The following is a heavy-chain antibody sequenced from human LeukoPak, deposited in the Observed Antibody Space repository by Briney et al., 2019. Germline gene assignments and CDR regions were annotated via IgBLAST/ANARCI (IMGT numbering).Heavy chain of an antibody. J-gene: IGHJ4*02. D-gene: IGHD3-22*01. CDR2: IIPILGIA. CDR3: ARSRSPYYYDSSGQYDLDY. V-gene: IGHV1-69*04. CDR1: GYTFTSYD. Sequence: GASVKVSCKASGYTFTSYDISWVRQAPGQGLEWMGRIIPILGIANYAQKFQGRVTITADKSTRTAYMELSSLRSEDTAVYYCARSRSPYYYDSSGQYDLDYWGQGTLVTVSS.